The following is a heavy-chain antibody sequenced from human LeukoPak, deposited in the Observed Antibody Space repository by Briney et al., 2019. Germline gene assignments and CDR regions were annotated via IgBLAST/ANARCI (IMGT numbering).Heavy chain of an antibody. J-gene: IGHJ3*02. Sequence: SETLSLTCTVSGGSFSNSYWSWIRQPPGRGLEWIGYIYYTGSTSYNPSLKSRVTISVDTSKNQFSLKLSSVTAADTAVYYCARYRGVKRAFDIWGQGTMVTVSS. D-gene: IGHD3-3*01. V-gene: IGHV4-59*12. CDR1: GGSFSNSY. CDR2: IYYTGST. CDR3: ARYRGVKRAFDI.